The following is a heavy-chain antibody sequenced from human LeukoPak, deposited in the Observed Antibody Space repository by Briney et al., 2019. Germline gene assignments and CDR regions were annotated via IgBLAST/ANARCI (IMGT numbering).Heavy chain of an antibody. CDR1: GGSFSGYY. D-gene: IGHD3-10*01. V-gene: IGHV4-34*01. CDR2: INHSGST. J-gene: IGHJ4*02. CDR3: ARGRGKYYGSGSYYFDY. Sequence: PSETLSLTCAAYGGSFSGYYWSWIRQPPGKGLEWIGEINHSGSTNYNPSLKSRVTISVDTSKNQFSLKLSSVTAADTAVYYCARGRGKYYGSGSYYFDYWGQGTLVTVSS.